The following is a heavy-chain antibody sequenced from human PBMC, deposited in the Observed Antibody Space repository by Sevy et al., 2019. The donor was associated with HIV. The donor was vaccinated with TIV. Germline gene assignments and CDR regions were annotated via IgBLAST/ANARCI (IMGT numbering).Heavy chain of an antibody. CDR1: GFTFSSYA. J-gene: IGHJ4*02. Sequence: GGSLRLSCAASGFTFSSYAMHWVHQAPGKGLEWVAVISYDGSNKYYADSVKGRFTISRDNSKNTLYLQMNSLRAEDTAVYYCARNDGDYEPDYWGQGTLVTVSS. CDR3: ARNDGDYEPDY. CDR2: ISYDGSNK. V-gene: IGHV3-30-3*01. D-gene: IGHD4-17*01.